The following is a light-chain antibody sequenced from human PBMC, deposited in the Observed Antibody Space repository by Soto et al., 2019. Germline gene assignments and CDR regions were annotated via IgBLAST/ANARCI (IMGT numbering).Light chain of an antibody. CDR2: AVS. CDR3: ISYTDRQSYL. CDR1: SSDIGSYDH. J-gene: IGLJ1*01. V-gene: IGLV2-14*03. Sequence: QSVLTQPASVSGSPGQSITISCSGTSSDIGSYDHVAWYQQFPGISPKLIIYAVSDRPSGVSDRFSGSKSGISASLTISGLQTEDEADYYCISYTDRQSYLFGTGTKVTVL.